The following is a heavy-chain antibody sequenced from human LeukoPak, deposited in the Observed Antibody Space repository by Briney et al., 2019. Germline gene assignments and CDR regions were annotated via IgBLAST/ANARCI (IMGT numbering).Heavy chain of an antibody. CDR3: FTGSEFYYDS. Sequence: PGGSLRLSCVASGFPFTRNAMHWVRQAPGKGLEWVAVTSPDGSEQYYADSVKGRFTISRDNSKNTVFLQMNSLTTEDTALCSCFTGSEFYYDSWGQGTLVTVSS. CDR1: GFPFTRNA. D-gene: IGHD1-14*01. V-gene: IGHV3-30*01. CDR2: TSPDGSEQ. J-gene: IGHJ4*02.